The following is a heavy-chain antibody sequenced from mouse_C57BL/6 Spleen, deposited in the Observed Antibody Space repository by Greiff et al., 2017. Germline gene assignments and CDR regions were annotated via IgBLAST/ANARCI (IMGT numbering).Heavy chain of an antibody. J-gene: IGHJ2*01. D-gene: IGHD1-1*01. CDR3: AGGGFITAVVAPFDY. CDR2: INPSNGGT. V-gene: IGHV1-53*01. CDR1: GYTFTSYW. Sequence: QVQLQQPGTELVKPGASVKLSCKASGYTFTSYWMHWVNQRPGQGLEWIGNINPSNGGTNYNEKFKSKATLTVAKSSSTAYMELNSLTSEDSAVYYCAGGGFITAVVAPFDYWGQGTTLTVSS.